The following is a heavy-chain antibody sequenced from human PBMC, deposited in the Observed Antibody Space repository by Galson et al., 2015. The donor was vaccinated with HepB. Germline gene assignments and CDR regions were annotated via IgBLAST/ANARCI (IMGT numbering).Heavy chain of an antibody. CDR1: GFIFSDYV. J-gene: IGHJ4*02. V-gene: IGHV3-30*04. CDR3: ARETGSGRGRGDY. CDR2: ISYDGTNT. Sequence: SLRLSCAASGFIFSDYVFHWVRQAPGKGLEWLTVISYDGTNTYYADSVKGRFTISRDNSNNTLYLQMDSMTPDDTATYYCARETGSGRGRGDYWGQGSLGTVSS. D-gene: IGHD3-10*01.